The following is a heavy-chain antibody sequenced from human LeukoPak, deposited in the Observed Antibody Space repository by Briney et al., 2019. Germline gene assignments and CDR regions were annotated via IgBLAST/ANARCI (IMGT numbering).Heavy chain of an antibody. D-gene: IGHD3-10*01. J-gene: IGHJ3*02. CDR1: GYTFTGYY. V-gene: IGHV1-2*02. CDR2: INPNSGGT. CDR3: ASAGFGELLEHDAFDI. Sequence: ASVKVSCKASGYTFTGYYMHWVRQAPGQGLEWMGWINPNSGGTNYAQKFQGRVTMTRDTSISTAYMELSRLRSDDTAVYYCASAGFGELLEHDAFDIWGQGTMVTVSS.